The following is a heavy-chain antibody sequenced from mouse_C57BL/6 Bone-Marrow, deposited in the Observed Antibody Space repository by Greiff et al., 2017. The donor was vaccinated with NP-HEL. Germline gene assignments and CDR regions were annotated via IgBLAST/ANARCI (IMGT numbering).Heavy chain of an antibody. V-gene: IGHV1-47*01. CDR3: ARGGNYWYYFDY. CDR2: FHPYNDDT. J-gene: IGHJ2*01. Sequence: QVQLKESGAELVKPGASVKMSRKASGYTFTTYPIEWVKQNHGKSLEWIGNFHPYNDDTEYNEKFKNKATLTVEKSSSTVYLELSRLTSDDSSVYYCARGGNYWYYFDYWGQGTTLTVSS. D-gene: IGHD2-1*01. CDR1: GYTFTTYP.